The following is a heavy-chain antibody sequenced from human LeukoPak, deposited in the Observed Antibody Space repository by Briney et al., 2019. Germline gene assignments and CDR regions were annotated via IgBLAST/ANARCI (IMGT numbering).Heavy chain of an antibody. CDR2: INPSGGGT. CDR1: GYTFTGYY. J-gene: IGHJ4*02. CDR3: ARGLRLGPFDY. D-gene: IGHD4-17*01. V-gene: IGHV1-46*01. Sequence: GASVKVSCKASGYTFTGYYMHWVRQAPGQGLEWMGIINPSGGGTSYAQKFQGRVTMTRDTSTSTVYMELSSLRSEDTAVYYCARGLRLGPFDYWGQGTLVTVSS.